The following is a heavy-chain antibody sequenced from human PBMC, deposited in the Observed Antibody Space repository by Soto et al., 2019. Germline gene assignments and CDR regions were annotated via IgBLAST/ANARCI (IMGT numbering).Heavy chain of an antibody. D-gene: IGHD6-19*01. CDR1: GGSLTTNW. V-gene: IGHV4-4*02. CDR2: IYHSGTT. CDR3: ARHIAVPRTRGFDY. Sequence: QVHLQESGPGLVKPSGTLSLTCAVSGGSLTTNWWSWVRQPPGKGREWIGEIYHSGTTNYNPSLRGRVTISVDQSNSRFSLNLNSVTAADPAIYYCARHIAVPRTRGFDYWGQGNRVTVSS. J-gene: IGHJ4*02.